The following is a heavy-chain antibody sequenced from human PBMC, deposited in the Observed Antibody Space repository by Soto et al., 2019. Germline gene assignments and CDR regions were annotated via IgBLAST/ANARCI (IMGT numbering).Heavy chain of an antibody. CDR3: ARDPWSGLRFLEWLPLPYYYYGMDV. CDR1: GDSVSSNSAA. Sequence: PSETLSLTCAISGDSVSSNSAAWNWIRQSPSRGLEWLGRTYYRSKWYNDYAVSVKSRITINPDTSKNQFSLQLNSVTPEDTAVYYCARDPWSGLRFLEWLPLPYYYYGMDVWGQGTTVTVSS. V-gene: IGHV6-1*01. J-gene: IGHJ6*02. CDR2: TYYRSKWYN. D-gene: IGHD3-3*01.